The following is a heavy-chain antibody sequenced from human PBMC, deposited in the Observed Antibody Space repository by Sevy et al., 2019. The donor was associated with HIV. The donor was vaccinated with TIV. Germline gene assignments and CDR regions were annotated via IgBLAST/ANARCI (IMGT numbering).Heavy chain of an antibody. CDR1: GFAFANAW. V-gene: IGHV3-15*07. CDR2: IKSITDGGAA. J-gene: IGHJ4*02. CDR3: STDDLISY. Sequence: GGSLRLSCTASGFAFANAWMNWVRQAPGKGLEWVGHIKSITDGGAADYAAPVKGRFTISRHDSKNTLYLHMNSRKAEDTAVYYCSTDDLISYWGRGTLVTVSS.